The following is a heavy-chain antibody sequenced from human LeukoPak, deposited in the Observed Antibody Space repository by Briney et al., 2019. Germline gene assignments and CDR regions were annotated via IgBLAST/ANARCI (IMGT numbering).Heavy chain of an antibody. CDR1: GGSISNGDHY. Sequence: PSETLSLTCTVSGGSISNGDHYWSWIRQHPGKGLEWIGHIYYSGSTNYNPSLKSRVTISVDTSKNQFSLKLSSVTAADTAVYYCARIENYYDSSGYSLWGQGTLVTVSS. CDR2: IYYSGST. V-gene: IGHV4-31*03. D-gene: IGHD3-22*01. J-gene: IGHJ4*02. CDR3: ARIENYYDSSGYSL.